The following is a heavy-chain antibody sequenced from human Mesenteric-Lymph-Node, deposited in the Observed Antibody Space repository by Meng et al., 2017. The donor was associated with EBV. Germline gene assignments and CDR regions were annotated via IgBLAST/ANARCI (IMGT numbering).Heavy chain of an antibody. CDR3: ARVLVRGVMPSVSRFDP. CDR2: TYYNGNT. V-gene: IGHV4-39*07. CDR1: GGSISSSDYY. J-gene: IGHJ5*01. D-gene: IGHD3-10*01. Sequence: QVEPQQWGAGRLKPSETLSPTCTVSGGSISSSDYYWGWIRQPPGKGPEWVGTTYYNGNTYYNPSLKSRVTISIDTSKNQFSLKVNSMTAADTAVYYCARVLVRGVMPSVSRFDPWGQGTLVTVSS.